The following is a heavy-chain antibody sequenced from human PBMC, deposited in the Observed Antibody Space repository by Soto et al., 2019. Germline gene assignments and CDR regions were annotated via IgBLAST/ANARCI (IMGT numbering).Heavy chain of an antibody. V-gene: IGHV3-74*03. J-gene: IGHJ4*02. CDR2: INRDGTTS. CDR1: GFTFSNYW. D-gene: IGHD3-10*01. CDR3: VRLLDVDY. Sequence: EMQLVESGGGLVQPGGSLRLSCAASGFTFSNYWMHWVRQAPGKGLVWISRINRDGTTSEYADSVKGRFTISRDNAKNVVYLQMYSLRAEDTAIYYCVRLLDVDYWGQGTLVTVSS.